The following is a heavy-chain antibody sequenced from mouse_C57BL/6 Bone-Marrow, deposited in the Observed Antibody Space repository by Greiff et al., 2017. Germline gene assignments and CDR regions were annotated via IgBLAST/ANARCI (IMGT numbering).Heavy chain of an antibody. CDR1: GFNIKDDY. D-gene: IGHD2-1*01. Sequence: DVKLQESGAELVRPGASVKLSCTASGFNIKDDYMHWVKQRPEQGLEWIGWIDPENGDTEYASKFQGKATITADTSSNTAYLQLSSLTSEDTAVDYCTTGGYYGNWGFAYWGQGTLVTVSA. J-gene: IGHJ3*01. CDR3: TTGGYYGNWGFAY. CDR2: IDPENGDT. V-gene: IGHV14-4*01.